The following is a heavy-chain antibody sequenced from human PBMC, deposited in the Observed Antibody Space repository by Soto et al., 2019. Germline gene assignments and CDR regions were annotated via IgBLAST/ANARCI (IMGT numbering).Heavy chain of an antibody. J-gene: IGHJ4*02. CDR1: GDSVSGYY. CDR2: IYGSGST. D-gene: IGHD3-22*01. V-gene: IGHV4-4*07. CDR3: ARDYYDSSGFAPAYCDY. Sequence: QVQLQESGPGLVKPSETLSLTCTVSGDSVSGYYWHWIRQPAGKGLEWIGRIYGSGSTNYNPSLESRVTMSVDTSRNQLSLKLRSVTAADTVVYYCARDYYDSSGFAPAYCDYWGQGTLVTVSS.